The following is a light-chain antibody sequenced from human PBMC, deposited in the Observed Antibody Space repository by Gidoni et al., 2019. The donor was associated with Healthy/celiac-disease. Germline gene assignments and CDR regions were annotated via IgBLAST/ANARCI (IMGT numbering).Light chain of an antibody. Sequence: SYELTQPPSVSVSPGQTASITCSGDKLGDKYACWYQQTPGQSPVLVIYQDSKRPSGIPERFSGSNSGNTDTLNISGTQAMDEADYDCQAWDSSTVVFGGGTKLTVL. J-gene: IGLJ2*01. CDR2: QDS. V-gene: IGLV3-1*01. CDR1: KLGDKY. CDR3: QAWDSSTVV.